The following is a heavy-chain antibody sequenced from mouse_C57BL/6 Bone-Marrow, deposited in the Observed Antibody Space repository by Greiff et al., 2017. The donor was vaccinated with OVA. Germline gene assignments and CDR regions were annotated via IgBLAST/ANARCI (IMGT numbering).Heavy chain of an antibody. CDR1: GYTFTSYW. V-gene: IGHV1-55*01. Sequence: QVQLKQPGAELVKPGASVKMSCKASGYTFTSYWITWVKQRPGQGLEWIGDIYPGSGSTNYNEKFKSKATLTVDTSSSTAYMQLSSLTSEDSAVYYCANIYDGYHYAMDYWGQGTSVTVSS. CDR3: ANIYDGYHYAMDY. CDR2: IYPGSGST. D-gene: IGHD2-3*01. J-gene: IGHJ4*01.